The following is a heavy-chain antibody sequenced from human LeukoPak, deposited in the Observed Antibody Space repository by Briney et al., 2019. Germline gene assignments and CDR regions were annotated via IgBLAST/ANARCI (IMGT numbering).Heavy chain of an antibody. J-gene: IGHJ4*02. D-gene: IGHD5-18*01. CDR3: ATDADTAMVTASHGYNWYYFDS. V-gene: IGHV1-24*01. CDR1: GYTLTELS. Sequence: ASVKVSCKGSGYTLTELSMHWVRQAPGKGLEWMGGFDPEDGETIYAQKFQGRVTMTEDTSTDTAYIELSRLRSEDTAVYYCATDADTAMVTASHGYNWYYFDSWGQGTLVTVSS. CDR2: FDPEDGET.